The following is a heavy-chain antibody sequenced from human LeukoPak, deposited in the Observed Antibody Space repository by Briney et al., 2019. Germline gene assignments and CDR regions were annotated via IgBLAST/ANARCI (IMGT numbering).Heavy chain of an antibody. D-gene: IGHD1-26*01. CDR2: ISAYNGNT. CDR1: GYTFTSYG. Sequence: ASVKVSCKASGYTFTSYGISWVRQAPGQGLEWMGWISAYNGNTNYAQKLQGRVTMTTDTSTSTAYMELRSLRSDDTAVYYCARDLVSGSYLTSQGYYYYGMDVWGQGTTVTVSS. V-gene: IGHV1-18*01. CDR3: ARDLVSGSYLTSQGYYYYGMDV. J-gene: IGHJ6*02.